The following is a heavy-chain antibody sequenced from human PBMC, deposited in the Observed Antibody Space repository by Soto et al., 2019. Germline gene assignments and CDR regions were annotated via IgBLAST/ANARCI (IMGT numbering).Heavy chain of an antibody. CDR2: IYYSGST. CDR3: ARQLLAAGNYYYSQDVMSV. J-gene: IGHJ6*02. CDR1: GGSISSSSYY. V-gene: IGHV4-39*01. D-gene: IGHD6-13*01. Sequence: GPGPRLTSETLSLTCTVSGGSISSSSYYWGWIRQPPGKGLEWIGSIYYSGSTYYNPSLKSRVTISVDTSKNQFSLKLSSVTAADTAVYYCARQLLAAGNYYYSQDVMSVWSQGTTVTVS.